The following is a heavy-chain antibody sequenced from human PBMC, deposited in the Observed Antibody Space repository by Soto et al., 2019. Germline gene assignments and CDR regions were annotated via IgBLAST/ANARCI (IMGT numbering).Heavy chain of an antibody. D-gene: IGHD6-19*01. V-gene: IGHV4-59*01. CDR3: ARERTVAATWWSDL. Sequence: KPSETLSLTCTVSGDSFSSYFWTWIRQPPGKGLEWIGNVYYSGSTKYSPSLNSRVTISTDRANNLLSLKLNSVTAADTAVYYCARERTVAATWWSDLRGQAIMVTVST. CDR1: GDSFSSYF. J-gene: IGHJ5*02. CDR2: VYYSGST.